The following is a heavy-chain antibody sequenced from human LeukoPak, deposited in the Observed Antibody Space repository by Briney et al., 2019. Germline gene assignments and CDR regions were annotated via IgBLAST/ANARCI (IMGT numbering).Heavy chain of an antibody. V-gene: IGHV3-33*01. CDR1: GFTFSSYG. Sequence: GRSLRLSCAASGFTFSSYGMHWVRQAPGKGLEWVAVIWYDGGNKYYADSVKGRFTISRDNSKNTLYLQMNSLRAEDTAVYYCARTLYDFWSGYLGILGYWGQGTLVTVSS. D-gene: IGHD3-3*01. J-gene: IGHJ4*02. CDR2: IWYDGGNK. CDR3: ARTLYDFWSGYLGILGY.